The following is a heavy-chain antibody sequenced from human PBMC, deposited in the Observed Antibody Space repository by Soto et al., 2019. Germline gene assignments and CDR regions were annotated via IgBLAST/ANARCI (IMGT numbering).Heavy chain of an antibody. CDR2: ISGSGSTI. Sequence: PGGSLRLSCAASGFTFSSYAVSWVRQAPGKGPEWISSISGSGSTIYYADSVKGRFTISRDNSENTLYLQMSSLRAEDTAVYYCAKVLYYSDSSGYYYFDYWGQGTLVTVSS. D-gene: IGHD3-22*01. CDR3: AKVLYYSDSSGYYYFDY. V-gene: IGHV3-23*01. CDR1: GFTFSSYA. J-gene: IGHJ4*02.